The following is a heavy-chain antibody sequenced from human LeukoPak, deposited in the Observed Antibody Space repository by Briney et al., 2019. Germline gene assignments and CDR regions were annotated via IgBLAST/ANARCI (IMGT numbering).Heavy chain of an antibody. CDR2: IYYSGST. J-gene: IGHJ4*02. CDR3: ARFGIEMTTPHWGFDY. D-gene: IGHD5-24*01. CDR1: GGSISSSSYY. Sequence: NPSETLSLTCTVSGGSISSSSYYWGWIRQPPGKGLEWIGSIYYSGSTYYNPSLKSRVTISVDTSKNQLSLKLNSVTAADTSVYYCARFGIEMTTPHWGFDYWGQGTLVTVSS. V-gene: IGHV4-39*01.